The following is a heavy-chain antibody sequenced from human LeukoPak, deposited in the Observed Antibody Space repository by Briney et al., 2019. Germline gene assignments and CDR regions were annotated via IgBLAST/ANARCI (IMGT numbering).Heavy chain of an antibody. CDR2: NSAYNGNT. J-gene: IGHJ5*02. CDR1: GYTFTSNG. D-gene: IGHD3-9*01. V-gene: IGHV1-18*04. CDR3: AEDGIRDFDWLNNWFDP. Sequence: ASLKISCKASGYTFTSNGISWVRQAPGQGLEWIGWNSAYNGNTNYAQKLQGRVTMTTDTSTSTAYMELRSLRSDDTAFFFQAEDGIRDFDWLNNWFDPWGQGTLVTVSS.